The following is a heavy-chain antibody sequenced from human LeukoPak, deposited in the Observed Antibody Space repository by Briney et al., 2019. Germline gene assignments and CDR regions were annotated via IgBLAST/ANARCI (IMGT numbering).Heavy chain of an antibody. CDR1: GFTFSDYE. Sequence: QSGGSLRLSCAASGFTFSDYEMNWVRQAPGKGLEWISYISSSGSAIYYADSVKGRFTISRDNAKNSLYLQMNSLRAEDTAVFYCARGRFYYASRGIDYWGQGTLVTVSS. D-gene: IGHD3-10*01. CDR3: ARGRFYYASRGIDY. J-gene: IGHJ4*02. CDR2: ISSSGSAI. V-gene: IGHV3-48*03.